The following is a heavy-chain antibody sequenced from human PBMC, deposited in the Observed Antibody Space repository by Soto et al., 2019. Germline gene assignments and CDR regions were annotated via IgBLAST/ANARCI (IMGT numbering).Heavy chain of an antibody. CDR1: GFRFDDFG. CDR3: ARDGGLAVAVDAFDL. D-gene: IGHD6-19*01. V-gene: IGHV3-20*04. J-gene: IGHJ3*01. CDR2: ITGNSGST. Sequence: EVELVESGGGVVRPGGSLRLSCAASGFRFDDFGMSWVRQAPGKGLEWVSGITGNSGSTGYADSVKGRFRISRDNAKNSLYLQRDRLRAEDKAFYYCARDGGLAVAVDAFDLWGQGTMVTVSS.